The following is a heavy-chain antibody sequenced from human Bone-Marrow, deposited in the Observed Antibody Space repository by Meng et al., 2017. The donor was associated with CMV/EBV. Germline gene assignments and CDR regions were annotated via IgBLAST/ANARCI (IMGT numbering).Heavy chain of an antibody. J-gene: IGHJ5*02. Sequence: TCTVSSGTMNSGEYCWSWIRQHPEKGLEWIGYTYYDGTTHYSPSLRSRVTISVDTSKNQFSLKLNSVTAADTAVYYCARQAPDNWFDPWGQGALVTVSS. CDR1: SGTMNSGEYC. CDR2: TYYDGTT. CDR3: ARQAPDNWFDP. V-gene: IGHV4-31*03.